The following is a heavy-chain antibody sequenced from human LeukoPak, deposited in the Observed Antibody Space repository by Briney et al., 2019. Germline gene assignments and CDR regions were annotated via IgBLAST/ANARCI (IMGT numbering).Heavy chain of an antibody. Sequence: PSETLSLTCAVYGGSFSGYYWSWIRQPPGKGLEWIGEINHSGSTNYNPSLKSRVTISVDTSKNQFSLKLSSVTAADPAVYYCARGSPPPRYSSSPTGFDYWAKRSASRYSSSPTGFDCWGQGTLVTVSS. D-gene: IGHD6-13*01. V-gene: IGHV4-34*01. CDR2: INHSGST. CDR1: GGSFSGYY. J-gene: IGHJ4*02. CDR3: ARGSPPPRYSSSPTGFDYWAKRSASRYSSSPTGFDC.